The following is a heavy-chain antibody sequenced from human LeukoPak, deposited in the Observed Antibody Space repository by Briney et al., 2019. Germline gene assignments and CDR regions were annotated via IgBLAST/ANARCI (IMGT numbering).Heavy chain of an antibody. Sequence: PGRSLRLSCAASGFTFSSYGMHWVRQAPGKGLEWVAVISYDGSNKYYADSVKGRFTISRDNSKNTLYLQMNSLRAEDTAVYYCAKENEGYSYGYEDYWGQGTLVTVSS. V-gene: IGHV3-30*18. CDR2: ISYDGSNK. CDR3: AKENEGYSYGYEDY. D-gene: IGHD5-18*01. J-gene: IGHJ4*02. CDR1: GFTFSSYG.